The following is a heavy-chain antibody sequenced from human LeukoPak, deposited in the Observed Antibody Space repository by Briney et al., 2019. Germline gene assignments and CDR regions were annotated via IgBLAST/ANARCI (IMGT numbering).Heavy chain of an antibody. CDR2: ISAYNGNT. V-gene: IGHV1-18*01. Sequence: GASVKVSCKASDYTFTSYGISWVRQAPGQGLEWMGWISAYNGNTNYAQKLQGRVTMTTDTSTSTAYMELRSLRSDDTAVYYCARGRRWDYYDSSGYIDWDYWGQGTLVTVSS. J-gene: IGHJ4*02. CDR1: DYTFTSYG. D-gene: IGHD3-22*01. CDR3: ARGRRWDYYDSSGYIDWDY.